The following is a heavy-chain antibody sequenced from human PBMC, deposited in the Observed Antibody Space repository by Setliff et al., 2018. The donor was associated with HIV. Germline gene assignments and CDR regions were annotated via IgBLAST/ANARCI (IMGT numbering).Heavy chain of an antibody. CDR1: GGTLNTFA. CDR3: ARGLRARPRLRGFYHYGMDV. D-gene: IGHD2-21*02. V-gene: IGHV1-69*05. J-gene: IGHJ6*02. Sequence: ASVKVSCKASGGTLNTFALSWVRQTPGQGLEWMGGVIPIFGAANYAQKFQARVTITTDESTNTAYMELTSLRSDDSAVYFCARGLRARPRLRGFYHYGMDVWGQGTMVTVSS. CDR2: VIPIFGAA.